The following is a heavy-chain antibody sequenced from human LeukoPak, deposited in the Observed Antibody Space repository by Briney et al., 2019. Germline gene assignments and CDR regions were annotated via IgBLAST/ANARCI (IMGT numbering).Heavy chain of an antibody. D-gene: IGHD3-22*01. Sequence: ASVKVSCKASGYTFTSYVISWVRQAPGQGLEWMGWISAYNGNTNFAQKLQGRVTMTTDTYTSTAYMELRRLRSDDTAVYYCAWYYYDSSGYDAFDIWGQGTMVTVSS. CDR2: ISAYNGNT. V-gene: IGHV1-18*01. J-gene: IGHJ3*02. CDR1: GYTFTSYV. CDR3: AWYYYDSSGYDAFDI.